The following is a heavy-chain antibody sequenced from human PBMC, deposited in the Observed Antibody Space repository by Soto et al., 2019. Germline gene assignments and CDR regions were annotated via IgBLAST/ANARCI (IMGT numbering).Heavy chain of an antibody. J-gene: IGHJ4*02. CDR3: AKDQGRSWDEIDY. V-gene: IGHV3-23*01. CDR1: GFTFSNYA. Sequence: EVQLLESGGGLVQPGGSLRLSCAASGFTFSNYAVTWVRQAPGKGLEWVSTISGSGGSTYYADSVKGRFTISRDNSKNTLYLQMNSLRAEDTAVYYCAKDQGRSWDEIDYWGQGTLVTVSS. D-gene: IGHD1-26*01. CDR2: ISGSGGST.